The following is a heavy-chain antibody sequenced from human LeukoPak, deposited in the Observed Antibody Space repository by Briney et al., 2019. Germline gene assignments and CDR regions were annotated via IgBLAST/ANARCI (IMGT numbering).Heavy chain of an antibody. D-gene: IGHD3-3*01. CDR2: ISSSSSYI. J-gene: IGHJ5*02. V-gene: IGHV3-21*01. Sequence: GGSLRLSCAASGFTFSSYSMNWVRQAPGKGLEWVASISSSSSYIYYEDSVKGRFTISRDNAKNSLYLQRNSRRAEDTAVYYCARSHYDFWSGYSAGFAPWGQGTLVTVSS. CDR3: ARSHYDFWSGYSAGFAP. CDR1: GFTFSSYS.